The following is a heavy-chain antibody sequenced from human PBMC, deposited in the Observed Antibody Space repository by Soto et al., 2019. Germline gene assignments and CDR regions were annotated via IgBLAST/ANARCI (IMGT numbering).Heavy chain of an antibody. J-gene: IGHJ5*02. Sequence: SETLSLTCIVSGGSISEKYWNWVRQPPGKGLEWIGLISANGHTDYNPSLKSRVTTSVSASKNQFSLRLTSMTAADTAVYYCVASLAASGLNWLDPWGRGTLVTVSS. CDR3: VASLAASGLNWLDP. CDR1: GGSISEKY. CDR2: ISANGHT. D-gene: IGHD6-13*01. V-gene: IGHV4-4*07.